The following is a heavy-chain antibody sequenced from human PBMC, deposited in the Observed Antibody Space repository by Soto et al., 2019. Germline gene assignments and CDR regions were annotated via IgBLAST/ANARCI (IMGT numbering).Heavy chain of an antibody. CDR3: ARGYVENQYYLDF. V-gene: IGHV3-33*01. Sequence: QVQLVESGGGVVQPGRSLRLSCAASGFTFSDYGMHWLRQPPGKGLEWVAIIWYDGTNDKYRDSVKGRFTISRDNSKNTLYLQMYSLRAEDTAVYYCARGYVENQYYLDFWGQGTLVTVSS. CDR2: IWYDGTND. J-gene: IGHJ4*02. D-gene: IGHD3-16*01. CDR1: GFTFSDYG.